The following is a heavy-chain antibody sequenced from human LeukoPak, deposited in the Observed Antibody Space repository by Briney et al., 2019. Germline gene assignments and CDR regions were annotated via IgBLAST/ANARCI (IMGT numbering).Heavy chain of an antibody. V-gene: IGHV4-39*07. J-gene: IGHJ6*03. CDR2: IYYSGST. D-gene: IGHD3-3*01. Sequence: SETLSLTCTVSGGSISSSSYYWGWIRQPPGKGLEWIGSIYYSGSTYYNPSLKSRVTISVDTSKNQFSLKLSSVTAADTAVYYCARGITIFGVVLPYYYYMDVWGKGTTVTVSS. CDR1: GGSISSSSYY. CDR3: ARGITIFGVVLPYYYYMDV.